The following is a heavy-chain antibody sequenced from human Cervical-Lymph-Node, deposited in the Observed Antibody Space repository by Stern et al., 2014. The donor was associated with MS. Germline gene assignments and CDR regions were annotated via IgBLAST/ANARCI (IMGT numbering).Heavy chain of an antibody. Sequence: VQLVESGPGLVKPSETLSLTCTVSGGSITNRDYWGWIRQSPGKGLEWIGSVYYRGLSYYRPPLNSRAPISIDPPRTHVFVRLSSVTATDTAVYFCARGVTAVTNYVPNWCFDLWGRGTLVTVSS. CDR1: GGSITNRDY. J-gene: IGHJ2*01. CDR3: ARGVTAVTNYVPNWCFDL. D-gene: IGHD4-11*01. V-gene: IGHV4-39*02. CDR2: VYYRGLS.